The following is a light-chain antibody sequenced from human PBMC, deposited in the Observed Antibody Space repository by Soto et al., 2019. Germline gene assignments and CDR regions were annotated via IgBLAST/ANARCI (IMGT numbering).Light chain of an antibody. CDR1: SSDVGSYNR. CDR2: EVS. V-gene: IGLV2-18*02. Sequence: QSALTQPPSVSGSPGQSVTISCTGTSSDVGSYNRVSWYQQPPGTAPKLMIYEVSNRPSGVPDRFSGSKSGNTASLTISGLPAEGGADYLCSPLTKRHFLVIRGRTQLTVL. CDR3: SPLTKRHFLV. J-gene: IGLJ2*01.